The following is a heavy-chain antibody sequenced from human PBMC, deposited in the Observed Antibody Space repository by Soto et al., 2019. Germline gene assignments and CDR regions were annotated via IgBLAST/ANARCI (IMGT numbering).Heavy chain of an antibody. CDR2: ISYEGSNK. CDR3: ARDVLYYDSGGLYSTHPFDY. J-gene: IGHJ4*02. Sequence: GGSLRLSCAASGFTFRSYAMHWVRQAPGKGLEWVALISYEGSNKYYADSVRGRFTISRDNSKNTLYLQMNSLRAEDTAVYYCARDVLYYDSGGLYSTHPFDYWGQGTLVTVSS. V-gene: IGHV3-30-3*01. D-gene: IGHD3-22*01. CDR1: GFTFRSYA.